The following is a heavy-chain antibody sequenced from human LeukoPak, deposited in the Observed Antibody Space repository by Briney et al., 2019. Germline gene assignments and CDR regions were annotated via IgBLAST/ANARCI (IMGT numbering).Heavy chain of an antibody. J-gene: IGHJ4*02. CDR1: GFTFSSYW. V-gene: IGHV3-7*03. D-gene: IGHD6-19*01. CDR2: IKQDGSEK. Sequence: GGSLRLSCAASGFTFSSYWMSWVRQAPGKGLEWVANIKQDGSEKYYVDSVKGRFTISRDNAKKSLYLQMNSLRAEDTAVYYCARRKIAIAVAAYYFDSWGQGTLVTVS. CDR3: ARRKIAIAVAAYYFDS.